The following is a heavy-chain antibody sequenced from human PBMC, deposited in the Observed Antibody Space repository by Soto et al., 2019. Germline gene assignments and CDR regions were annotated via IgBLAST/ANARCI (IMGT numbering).Heavy chain of an antibody. CDR3: ARGDLWSIYGMDV. CDR2: INTYNGDT. CDR1: GYTFTTYG. D-gene: IGHD3-3*01. J-gene: IGHJ6*02. V-gene: IGHV1-18*04. Sequence: GASVKVSCKASGYTFTTYGISWVRQAPGQGLEWMGWINTYNGDTNFAQKLQGRVTMTTDTSTSTVYMELGSLRSDDTAVYYCARGDLWSIYGMDVWGQGTTVTVSS.